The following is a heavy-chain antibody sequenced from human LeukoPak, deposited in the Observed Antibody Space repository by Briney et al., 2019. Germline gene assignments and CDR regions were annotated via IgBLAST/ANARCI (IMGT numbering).Heavy chain of an antibody. CDR3: ARTYYYGSGSYYNEPVDY. Sequence: SETLSLTCTVSGGSVSSGIYYWSWIRQPPGKGLEWIGYIYYSGSTNYNPSLKSRVTISVDASKNQFSLKLSSVPAADTAVYYCARTYYYGSGSYYNEPVDYWGQGNLVTVSS. D-gene: IGHD3-10*01. CDR2: IYYSGST. V-gene: IGHV4-61*01. CDR1: GGSVSSGIYY. J-gene: IGHJ4*02.